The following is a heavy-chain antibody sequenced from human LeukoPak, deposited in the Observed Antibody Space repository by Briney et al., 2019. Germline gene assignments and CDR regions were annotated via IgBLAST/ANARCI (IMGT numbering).Heavy chain of an antibody. D-gene: IGHD4-17*01. CDR1: GGSVSSTNYY. V-gene: IGHV4-39*01. CDR2: IYYSGRT. Sequence: SETLSLTCTVSGGSVSSTNYYWGWIRQPPGKGLEWIGTIYYSGRTYYNPSLKSRVMISVDTSKNQFSLTVSSVTATDTAVYYCAKLILTTEWFDPWGQGILVTVSS. CDR3: AKLILTTEWFDP. J-gene: IGHJ5*02.